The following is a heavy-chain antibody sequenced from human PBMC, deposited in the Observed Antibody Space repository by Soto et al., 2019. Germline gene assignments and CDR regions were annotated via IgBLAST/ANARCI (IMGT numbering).Heavy chain of an antibody. CDR3: ARGDYFGHYFDY. Sequence: QVQLQESGPGLVKPSQTLSLTCTVSGGSINSGLYYWSWIRQHPGKGLEWIGYIYYSGSTYYNPSLESRLTISLDTSKSQFSLRLSSVTAADTAVYYCARGDYFGHYFDYWGQGTRVTVSS. V-gene: IGHV4-31*03. J-gene: IGHJ4*02. CDR1: GGSINSGLYY. CDR2: IYYSGST. D-gene: IGHD2-21*01.